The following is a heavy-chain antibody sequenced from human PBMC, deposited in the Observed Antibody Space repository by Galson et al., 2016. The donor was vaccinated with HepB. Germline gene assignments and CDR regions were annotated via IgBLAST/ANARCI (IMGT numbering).Heavy chain of an antibody. V-gene: IGHV3-30*18. D-gene: IGHD3-9*01. CDR1: GFNFNNYG. CDR2: ISTDGNNK. CDR3: AKDGHYDILTGYSYYFDY. Sequence: SLRLSCAASGFNFNNYGMHWVRQAPGKGLEWVAIISTDGNNKHYGDSVKGRLTISRDNSKNTLYLQMSSLRTEDTAVYYCAKDGHYDILTGYSYYFDYWGQGTLVTVSS. J-gene: IGHJ4*02.